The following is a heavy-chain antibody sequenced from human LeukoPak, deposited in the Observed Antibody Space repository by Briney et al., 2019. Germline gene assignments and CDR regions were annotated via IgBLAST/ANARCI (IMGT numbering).Heavy chain of an antibody. CDR1: GGSFSGYY. CDR2: INHSGST. D-gene: IGHD3-10*01. CDR3: ARDAKGLLWFGELLGYYYFDY. J-gene: IGHJ4*02. V-gene: IGHV4-34*01. Sequence: PSETLSLTCAVYGGSFSGYYWSWIRQPPGKGLEWIGEINHSGSTNYNPSLKSRVTISVDTSKNQFSLKLSSVTAADTAVYYCARDAKGLLWFGELLGYYYFDYWGQGTLVTVSS.